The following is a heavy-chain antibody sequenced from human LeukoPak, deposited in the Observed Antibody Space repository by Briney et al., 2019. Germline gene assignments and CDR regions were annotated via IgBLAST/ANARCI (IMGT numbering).Heavy chain of an antibody. J-gene: IGHJ4*02. CDR1: GYTLTELS. CDR2: FDPEDGET. Sequence: GASVKVSCKVSGYTLTELSMHWVRQAPRKGLEWMGGFDPEDGETIHAQKFQGRVTMTEDTSTDTAYMELSSMRSEDTAVYYCATVGPHNECELTDWGQGTLVTVSS. CDR3: ATVGPHNECELTD. V-gene: IGHV1-24*01. D-gene: IGHD1-26*01.